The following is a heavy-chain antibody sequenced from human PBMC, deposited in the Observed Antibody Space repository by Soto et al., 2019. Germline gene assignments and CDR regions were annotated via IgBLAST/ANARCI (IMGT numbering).Heavy chain of an antibody. CDR1: GFTFSSYA. CDR3: GKDPNCDCFGAFDF. V-gene: IGHV3-23*01. J-gene: IGHJ3*01. D-gene: IGHD2-21*02. CDR2: ITGSGDYT. Sequence: EVQMLESGGGLVQPGGSLRLSCAASGFTFSSYALTWVRQAPGKGLEWVSSITGSGDYTRYTDSVKGRFIVTKDNAKNTHFLQRKSLGADDLAIYYFGKDPNCDCFGAFDFWGEGTMVCVSS.